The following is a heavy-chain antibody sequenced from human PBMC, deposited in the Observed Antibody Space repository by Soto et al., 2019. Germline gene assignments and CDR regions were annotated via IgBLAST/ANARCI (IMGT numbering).Heavy chain of an antibody. J-gene: IGHJ5*02. CDR3: AKPRNFGVVTDIGFDP. V-gene: IGHV3-23*01. CDR1: GFFFNDYA. D-gene: IGHD3-3*01. Sequence: EVQVLESGGGLVQPGGSLRLSCAASGFFFNDYAMAWVRQSPGKGLEWVSSIGGTGHSPYHAASVRGRFTVSRDNSRRTLYLLMNSLRAEDTGLYYCAKPRNFGVVTDIGFDPWGQGTQVTVPS. CDR2: IGGTGHSP.